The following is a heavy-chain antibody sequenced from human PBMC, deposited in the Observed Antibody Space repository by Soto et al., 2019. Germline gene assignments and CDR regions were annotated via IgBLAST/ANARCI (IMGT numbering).Heavy chain of an antibody. D-gene: IGHD5-12*01. J-gene: IGHJ4*02. Sequence: SETLSLTCAVYGGSFSGYYWSWVRQPAGKGLEWIGRIFSSGSTSFNPSLESRVAMSVDTSKNHSSLNLSSVTAADMAVYYCARGGSYSVYNFAHGIQLWSFDFWGQGALVTVSS. V-gene: IGHV4-59*10. CDR2: IFSSGST. CDR1: GGSFSGYY. CDR3: ARGGSYSVYNFAHGIQLWSFDF.